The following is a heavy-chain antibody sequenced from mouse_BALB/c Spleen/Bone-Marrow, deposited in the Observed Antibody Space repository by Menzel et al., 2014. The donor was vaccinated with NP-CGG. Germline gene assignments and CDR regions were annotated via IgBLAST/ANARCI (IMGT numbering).Heavy chain of an antibody. Sequence: DVKLQESGGGLVQPGGSLKLSCAASGFDFSRYWMSWVRQAPGKGLEWIAEINPESSTIYYTPSLKDKFIISRDNAKNTLYLQMSRVRSEDTAIYFCARLGYYGYFDYWGQGTPLTVSA. V-gene: IGHV4-1*02. J-gene: IGHJ2*01. D-gene: IGHD2-3*01. CDR1: GFDFSRYW. CDR2: INPESSTI. CDR3: ARLGYYGYFDY.